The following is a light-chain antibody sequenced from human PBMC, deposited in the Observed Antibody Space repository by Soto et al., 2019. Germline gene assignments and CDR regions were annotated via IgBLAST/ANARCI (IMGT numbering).Light chain of an antibody. CDR3: LQVSSFPRT. CDR1: QGIGVR. V-gene: IGKV1-12*01. CDR2: SAS. Sequence: IQMTQSPSSLSASIGDRVTITCRASQGIGVRLAWFQQKPGKAPQYLIQSASSLQSGVPSRFSGSGSGTEFILTINSLKPEDVAIYYCLQVSSFPRTFGQGTKVEIK. J-gene: IGKJ1*01.